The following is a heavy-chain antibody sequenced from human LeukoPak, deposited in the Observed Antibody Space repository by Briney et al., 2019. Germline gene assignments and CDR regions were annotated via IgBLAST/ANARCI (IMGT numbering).Heavy chain of an antibody. J-gene: IGHJ4*02. V-gene: IGHV4-61*02. CDR1: GASVSSGLYY. Sequence: PSETLSLTCTVSGASVSSGLYYWNWIRQPAGKGPGGIGRISNDVTTNYNPSFKSPLSISIDKSNNQFSLKLRSLTAVETAVYYCASSSWLSDANFNCWGQGTLVIVSS. CDR2: ISNDVTT. CDR3: ASSSWLSDANFNC. D-gene: IGHD6-13*01.